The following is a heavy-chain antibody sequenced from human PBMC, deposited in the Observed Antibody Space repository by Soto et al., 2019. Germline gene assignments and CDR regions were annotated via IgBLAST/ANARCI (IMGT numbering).Heavy chain of an antibody. J-gene: IGHJ3*02. CDR3: ARGSRMTYYDFWSDPAFDI. Sequence: GGSLRLSCVTSGFTFGDFDMSWMRQAPGKGLEWVSHINSRSTYTNYADSVKGRFTVSRDNAKNSLSLQMNSLRVEDTAVYYCARGSRMTYYDFWSDPAFDIWGQGTMVTVSS. V-gene: IGHV3-11*06. CDR2: INSRSTYT. D-gene: IGHD3-3*01. CDR1: GFTFGDFD.